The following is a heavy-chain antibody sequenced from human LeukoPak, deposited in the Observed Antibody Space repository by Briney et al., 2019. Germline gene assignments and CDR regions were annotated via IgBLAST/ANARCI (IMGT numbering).Heavy chain of an antibody. Sequence: ASVKVSCKVSGYTLTELSMHWVRQAPGKGLEWMGGFDPEDGEAIYAQKFQGRVTMTEDTSTDTAYMELSSLRSEDTAVYYCATISSPLSSISIAAAAYFDYWGQGTLVTVSS. CDR2: FDPEDGEA. D-gene: IGHD6-13*01. CDR3: ATISSPLSSISIAAAAYFDY. J-gene: IGHJ4*02. CDR1: GYTLTELS. V-gene: IGHV1-24*01.